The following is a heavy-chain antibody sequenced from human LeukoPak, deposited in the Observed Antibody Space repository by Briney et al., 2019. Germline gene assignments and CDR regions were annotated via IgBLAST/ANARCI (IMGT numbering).Heavy chain of an antibody. CDR3: AKRVPYTSSSVYFDY. J-gene: IGHJ4*02. CDR2: ISDDGRST. CDR1: GFTFSSYG. V-gene: IGHV3-23*01. D-gene: IGHD6-6*01. Sequence: GGSLRLSCAASGFTFSSYGMSWVRQAPGKGLKWVSSISDDGRSTYYADSVKGRFTISKDNSKNTMYLQMNNLRVEDTAIYYCAKRVPYTSSSVYFDYWGQGTLVTVSS.